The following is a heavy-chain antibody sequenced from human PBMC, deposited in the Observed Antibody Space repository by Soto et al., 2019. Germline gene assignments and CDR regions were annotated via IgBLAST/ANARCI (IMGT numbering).Heavy chain of an antibody. CDR3: ARVDDYVWGSYPEFDY. J-gene: IGHJ4*02. V-gene: IGHV1-2*02. CDR1: GYTFTGYY. D-gene: IGHD3-16*02. CDR2: INPNSGGT. Sequence: ASVKVSCKASGYTFTGYYMHWVRQAPGQGLEWMGWINPNSGGTNYEQKFQGRVTMTRDTSISTAYMELSRLRSDDTAVYYCARVDDYVWGSYPEFDYWGQGTLVTVSS.